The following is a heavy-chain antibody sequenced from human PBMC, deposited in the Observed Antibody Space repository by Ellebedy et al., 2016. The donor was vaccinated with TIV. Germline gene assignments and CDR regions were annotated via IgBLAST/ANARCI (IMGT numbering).Heavy chain of an antibody. V-gene: IGHV1-18*01. J-gene: IGHJ4*02. D-gene: IGHD2-2*01. CDR3: ARDCSSTSCHQVDY. CDR1: GYTFTSYG. Sequence: AASVKVSCKASGYTFTSYGISWVRQAPGQGLEWMGWISAYNGNTNYAQKLQGRVTMTTDTSTSTAYMELRSLRSDDTAVYYCARDCSSTSCHQVDYWGQGTLVTVSS. CDR2: ISAYNGNT.